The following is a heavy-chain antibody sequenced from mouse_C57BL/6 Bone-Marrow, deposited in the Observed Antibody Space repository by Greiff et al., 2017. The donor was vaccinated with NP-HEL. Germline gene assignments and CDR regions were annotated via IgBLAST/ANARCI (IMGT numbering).Heavy chain of an antibody. J-gene: IGHJ3*01. V-gene: IGHV14-3*01. CDR3: ARGYYGSSYGY. Sequence: VQLQQPGTELVKPGASVKLSCKASGYTFTSYWMHWVKQRPGQGLEWIGRIDPANGNTKYDPKFQGKATITADTSSNTAYLQLSSLTSEDTAIYYCARGYYGSSYGYWGQGTLVTVSA. CDR2: IDPANGNT. D-gene: IGHD1-1*01. CDR1: GYTFTSYW.